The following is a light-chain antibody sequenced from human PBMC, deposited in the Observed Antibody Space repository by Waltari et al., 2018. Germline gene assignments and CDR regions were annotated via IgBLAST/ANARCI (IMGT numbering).Light chain of an antibody. CDR1: SSDVGGYNY. V-gene: IGLV2-14*01. CDR3: SSYTSSSTPWV. Sequence: PASVSGSPGQSITISCTGTSSDVGGYNYVSWYQQHPGKAPKLMIYEVSNRPSGVSNRFSGSKSGNTASLTISGLQAEDEADYYCSSYTSSSTPWVFGGGTKLTVL. J-gene: IGLJ3*02. CDR2: EVS.